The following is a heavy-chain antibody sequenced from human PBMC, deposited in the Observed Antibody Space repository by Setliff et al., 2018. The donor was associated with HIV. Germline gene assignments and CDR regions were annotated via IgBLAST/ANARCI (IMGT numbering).Heavy chain of an antibody. CDR2: ISHSGNT. Sequence: SETLSLTCTVSGDSINTHYWSWIRRPPGKGLEWIGCISHSGNTNFNPSLNSRVTISLDTSMNQFSLRLTSVTAADTAVYYCARQLTTLDYFDYWGQGTLVTVS. V-gene: IGHV4-59*08. CDR3: ARQLTTLDYFDY. CDR1: GDSINTHY. J-gene: IGHJ4*02. D-gene: IGHD4-17*01.